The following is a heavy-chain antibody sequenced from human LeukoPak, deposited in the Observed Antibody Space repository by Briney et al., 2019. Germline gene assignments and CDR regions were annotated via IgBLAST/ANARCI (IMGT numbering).Heavy chain of an antibody. V-gene: IGHV1-2*02. CDR3: ARLGYCSSTSCNEGDAFDI. J-gene: IGHJ3*02. D-gene: IGHD2-2*01. Sequence: ASVKVSCKASGYTFTGYYMHWVRQAPGQGLEWMGWINPNSGGTNYAQKFQGRVTMTRDTSISTAYMELSRLRSDDTAVYYCARLGYCSSTSCNEGDAFDIWGQGTMVTVSS. CDR1: GYTFTGYY. CDR2: INPNSGGT.